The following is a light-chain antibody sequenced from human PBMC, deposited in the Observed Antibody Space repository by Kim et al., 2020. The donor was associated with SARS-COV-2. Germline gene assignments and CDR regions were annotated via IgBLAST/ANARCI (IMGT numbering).Light chain of an antibody. Sequence: GQKVTISCSGTSSNIENNYVSWYQQLPGTAPKLLIYDNNKRPSGIPDRFSGSKSGTSATLGITGLQTGDEADYYCGTWDSSLSAVVFGGGTQLTVL. CDR1: SSNIENNY. J-gene: IGLJ2*01. CDR3: GTWDSSLSAVV. CDR2: DNN. V-gene: IGLV1-51*01.